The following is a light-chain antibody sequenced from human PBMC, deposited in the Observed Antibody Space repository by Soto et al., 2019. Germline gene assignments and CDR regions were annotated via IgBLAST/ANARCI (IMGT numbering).Light chain of an antibody. CDR1: TSGIANTF. CDR2: DNI. V-gene: IGLV1-51*01. CDR3: GSWDSSLGAGV. J-gene: IGLJ2*01. Sequence: QSVLTQPPSVSAAPGQRVTISCSGATSGIANTFVSWYQQLPGTAPKLLIFDNIQRPPEIPHRFSASKSGTSATLIITGLQPEDEATYYCGSWDSSLGAGVFGGGTKLTVL.